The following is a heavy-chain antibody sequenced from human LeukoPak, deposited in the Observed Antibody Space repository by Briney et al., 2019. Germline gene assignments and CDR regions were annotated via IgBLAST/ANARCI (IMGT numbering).Heavy chain of an antibody. CDR1: GVSISSYY. D-gene: IGHD5-18*01. CDR3: ARGPGGYSFWFDP. CDR2: IYYSGST. Sequence: PSETLSLTCTVSGVSISSYYWSWIRQPPGKGLEWIGYIYYSGSTNYNPSLKSRVTISVDTSKNQFSLKLSSVTAADTAVYYCARGPGGYSFWFDPWGQGTLVTVSS. V-gene: IGHV4-59*01. J-gene: IGHJ5*02.